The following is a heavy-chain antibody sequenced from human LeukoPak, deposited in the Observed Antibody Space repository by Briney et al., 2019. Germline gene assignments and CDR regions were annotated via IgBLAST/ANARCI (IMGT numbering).Heavy chain of an antibody. CDR2: INTDGSST. Sequence: GGSLRLSCAASGFTFSSYWMHWLRQAPGKGLVWVSRINTDGSSTSYADSVKGRFTISRDNAKNTLYLQMNSLRAEDTAVYYCARSPWIPSNWFDPWGQGTLVTVSS. J-gene: IGHJ5*02. V-gene: IGHV3-74*01. D-gene: IGHD5-18*01. CDR1: GFTFSSYW. CDR3: ARSPWIPSNWFDP.